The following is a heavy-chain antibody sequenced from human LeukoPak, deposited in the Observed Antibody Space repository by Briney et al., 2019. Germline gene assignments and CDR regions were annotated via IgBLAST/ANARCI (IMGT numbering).Heavy chain of an antibody. CDR1: GGSIGSYY. J-gene: IGHJ5*02. D-gene: IGHD3-10*01. Sequence: SETLSLTRTVSGGSIGSYYWSWVRQPPEKGLEWIGNIVYTGRTNYNPSLKSRVTISIDTSKNQFSLRLNSVTAADTAVCYCARDSWWDGSKTFSDWFGPWGQGTLVTVSS. CDR2: IVYTGRT. V-gene: IGHV4-59*01. CDR3: ARDSWWDGSKTFSDWFGP.